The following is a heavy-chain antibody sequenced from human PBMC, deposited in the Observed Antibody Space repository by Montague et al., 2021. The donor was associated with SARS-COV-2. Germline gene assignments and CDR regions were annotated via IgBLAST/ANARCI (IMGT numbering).Heavy chain of an antibody. CDR2: IYYSEST. V-gene: IGHV4-39*01. J-gene: IGHJ3*02. CDR1: GASISSSSYY. Sequence: SETLSLTCTVSGASISSSSYYWGWIRQPPGKGLEWIGSIYYSESTYYNPSLKSRVTISVDTSKNQFSLKLSSVTAADTAVYYCASPTYYYDSSGSDAFDIWGQGTMVTVSS. CDR3: ASPTYYYDSSGSDAFDI. D-gene: IGHD3-22*01.